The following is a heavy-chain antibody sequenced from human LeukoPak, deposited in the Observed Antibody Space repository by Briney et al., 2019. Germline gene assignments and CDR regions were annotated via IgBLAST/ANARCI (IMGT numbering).Heavy chain of an antibody. CDR1: GFTFSSYA. CDR2: ISYDGSNK. Sequence: GRSLRLSCAASGFTFSSYAMHWVRQAPGKGLEWVAVISYDGSNKYYADSVKGRFTISRDNSKNTLYLQMNSLRAEDTAVYYCARNYYDSSGYYYSLGCWGQGTLVTVSS. J-gene: IGHJ4*02. CDR3: ARNYYDSSGYYYSLGC. D-gene: IGHD3-22*01. V-gene: IGHV3-30-3*01.